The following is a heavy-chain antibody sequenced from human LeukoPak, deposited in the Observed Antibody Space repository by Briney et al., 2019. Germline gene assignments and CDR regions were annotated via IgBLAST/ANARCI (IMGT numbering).Heavy chain of an antibody. CDR1: GFTFSSYA. D-gene: IGHD5-24*01. V-gene: IGHV3-7*03. CDR3: AKEGRSLQTY. CDR2: IKQDESEK. Sequence: GGSLRLSCAASGFTFSSYAMSWVRQAPGKGLEWVASIKQDESEKYYVDSVKGRFTTSRDNAKSSLYLQMNALRGEDTAVYYCAKEGRSLQTYWGQGTLVTVSS. J-gene: IGHJ4*02.